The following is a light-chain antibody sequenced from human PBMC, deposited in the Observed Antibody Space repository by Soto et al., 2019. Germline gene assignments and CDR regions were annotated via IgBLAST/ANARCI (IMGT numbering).Light chain of an antibody. V-gene: IGKV3-20*01. Sequence: EIVLTQSPATLSVSPGKRDTVSCRASQSAAGNLAWYQQKPGQTPRLLIYGASNRATGIPDRFSGSGSGTDFTLTISRLEPEDFAVYYCQQYGSSPITFGQGTRLEL. J-gene: IGKJ5*01. CDR3: QQYGSSPIT. CDR2: GAS. CDR1: QSAAGN.